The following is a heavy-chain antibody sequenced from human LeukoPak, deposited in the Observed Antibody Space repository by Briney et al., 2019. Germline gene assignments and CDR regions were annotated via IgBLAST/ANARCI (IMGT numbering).Heavy chain of an antibody. CDR1: GYTFTSYG. CDR3: ARGTTIFGVVNLFDY. Sequence: ASVKVSCKASGYTFTSYGISWVRQAPGQGLEWMGWISAYNGNTNYAQKLQGRVTMTTDTSTSTAYMELRSLRSDDTAVYYCARGTTIFGVVNLFDYWGQGTLVTVSS. D-gene: IGHD3-3*01. CDR2: ISAYNGNT. J-gene: IGHJ4*02. V-gene: IGHV1-18*01.